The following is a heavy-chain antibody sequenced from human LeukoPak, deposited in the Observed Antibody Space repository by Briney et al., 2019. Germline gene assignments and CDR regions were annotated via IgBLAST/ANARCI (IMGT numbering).Heavy chain of an antibody. V-gene: IGHV3-48*03. CDR1: GFTFSSYE. J-gene: IGHJ4*02. D-gene: IGHD3-9*01. CDR3: ARGPRITIFQPPRSFDY. Sequence: GGSLRLSCAASGFTFSSYEMNWVRQAPGKGLEWVSYISSSGSTIYYADSVKGRFTISRDNAKNSLYLQMNSLRAEDTAVYYCARGPRITIFQPPRSFDYWGQGTLVTVSS. CDR2: ISSSGSTI.